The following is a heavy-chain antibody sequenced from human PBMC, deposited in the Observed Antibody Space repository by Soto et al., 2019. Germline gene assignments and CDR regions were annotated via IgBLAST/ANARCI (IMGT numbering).Heavy chain of an antibody. Sequence: GWSLRLSCLASVFTFGRYAMHWCRQPPGRGLEWVAVISYTGANTYYVGSVRGRFTISRDNSKNTLYLQMNSLRAEDTAMYYCAKHMDDSGYFYVEGADHWGQGTLVTVSS. V-gene: IGHV3-30*18. CDR2: ISYTGANT. D-gene: IGHD3-22*01. CDR3: AKHMDDSGYFYVEGADH. CDR1: VFTFGRYA. J-gene: IGHJ4*02.